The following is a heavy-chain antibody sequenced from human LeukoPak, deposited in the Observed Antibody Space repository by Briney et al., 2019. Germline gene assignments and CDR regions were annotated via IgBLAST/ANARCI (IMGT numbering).Heavy chain of an antibody. V-gene: IGHV3-9*03. CDR1: GFTFDDYD. CDR2: ISWNSGSI. J-gene: IGHJ3*02. D-gene: IGHD6-6*01. Sequence: GGSLRLSCAASGFTFDDYDMHWVRHAPGKGLEWVSGISWNSGSIVYADCVKGRFNISRDNAKNSLYLQMNSLRAEDMALYYCAKDGGSSPGHAFDIWGQGTMVTVSS. CDR3: AKDGGSSPGHAFDI.